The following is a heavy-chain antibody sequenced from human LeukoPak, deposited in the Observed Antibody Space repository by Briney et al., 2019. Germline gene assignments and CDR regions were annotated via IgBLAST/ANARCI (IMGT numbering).Heavy chain of an antibody. J-gene: IGHJ5*02. D-gene: IGHD3-9*01. CDR1: GFTFSSYW. Sequence: PGGSLRLSCTASGFTFSSYWMSWVRQAPGKGLEWAANIKQDGSEKYYVDSVKGRFTISRDNAKNSLYLQMNSLRAEDTAVYYCARDSLTLRYFDWLDWFDPWGQGTLVTVSS. CDR2: IKQDGSEK. CDR3: ARDSLTLRYFDWLDWFDP. V-gene: IGHV3-7*03.